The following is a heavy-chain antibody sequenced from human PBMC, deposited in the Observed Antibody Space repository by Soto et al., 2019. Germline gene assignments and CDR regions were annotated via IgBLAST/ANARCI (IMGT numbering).Heavy chain of an antibody. CDR2: MNPNSGNT. CDR3: ARGLWELDF. CDR1: GYTFTTCD. D-gene: IGHD1-26*01. V-gene: IGHV1-8*01. J-gene: IGHJ4*02. Sequence: QVQLVQSGAEVKRPGASVKVSCKASGYTFTTCDMNWVRQATGQGPEWMGWMNPNSGNTGYAQEFQGRVTMTRDTSINTAYMELSSLTPDDTAVYYCARGLWELDFWGQGTLVTVPS.